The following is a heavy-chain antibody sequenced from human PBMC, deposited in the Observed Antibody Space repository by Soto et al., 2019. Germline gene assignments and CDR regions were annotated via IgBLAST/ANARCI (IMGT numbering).Heavy chain of an antibody. CDR3: SKGLWTVGQCSGGTCYDGMDV. V-gene: IGHV1-2*02. CDR1: GYSFTGCW. CDR2: INAKSGVT. D-gene: IGHD2-15*01. Sequence: QVQLMQSGAEVEKPGASVKVSCEASGYSFTGCWIHWVRQAPGQGLEWMGWINAKSGVTNYSQKLQGRVTMTRDTSMNTVYMELSSLQLDATAVYYCSKGLWTVGQCSGGTCYDGMDVWGQGSTVTVSS. J-gene: IGHJ6*02.